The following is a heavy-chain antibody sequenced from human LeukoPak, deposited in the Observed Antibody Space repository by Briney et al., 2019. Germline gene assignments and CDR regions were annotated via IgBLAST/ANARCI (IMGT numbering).Heavy chain of an antibody. J-gene: IGHJ4*02. V-gene: IGHV1-2*06. CDR1: GGSFSIYA. Sequence: ASVKVSCKASGGSFSIYAISWVRQAPGQGLEWMGRINPTSGGAIYAQKFQGRVTMTRDTSITTAYMELSRLRSDDTAVYYCARYCSSTSCYTYFDYWGQGTLVTVSS. CDR2: INPTSGGA. CDR3: ARYCSSTSCYTYFDY. D-gene: IGHD2-2*02.